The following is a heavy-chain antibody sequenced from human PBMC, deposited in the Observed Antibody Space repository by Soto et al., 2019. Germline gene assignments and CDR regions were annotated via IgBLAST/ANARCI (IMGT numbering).Heavy chain of an antibody. CDR1: GFAFSSYG. J-gene: IGHJ6*02. V-gene: IGHV3-33*01. CDR3: TRSLTTAHSIDYYGMDV. Sequence: GESLKISCAASGFAFSSYGMHWVRQAPGKGLEWVAVIWFDGSQKYSADSVKGRFTISRDDSKNTAYLQMNSLKTEDTAVYYCTRSLTTAHSIDYYGMDVWGQGTTVTVSS. CDR2: IWFDGSQK. D-gene: IGHD4-4*01.